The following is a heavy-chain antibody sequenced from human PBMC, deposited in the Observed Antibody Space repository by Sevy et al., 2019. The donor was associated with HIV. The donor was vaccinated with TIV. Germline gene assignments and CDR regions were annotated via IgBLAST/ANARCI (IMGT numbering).Heavy chain of an antibody. CDR3: TCAYGRFDF. D-gene: IGHD4-17*01. CDR1: GFTFSDSA. CDR2: IRTKPNNYAT. V-gene: IGHV3-73*01. J-gene: IGHJ4*02. Sequence: GGSLRLSCAASGFTFSDSAMFWVRQASGRGLEWVGRIRTKPNNYATALVASLKDRFTISRDDSKNTTYLQMNSLKAEDTAIYCGTCAYGRFDFWGQGALVTVSS.